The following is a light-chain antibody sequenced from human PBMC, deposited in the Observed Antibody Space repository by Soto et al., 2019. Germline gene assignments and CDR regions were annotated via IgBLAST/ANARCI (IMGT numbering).Light chain of an antibody. CDR3: LQDYNYPIT. CDR2: AAS. Sequence: AIQLTQSPSSLSASVGDRVTITCRASQGIRNDLGWYQQKPGKAPKVIIYAASTLQSGVPSRFSGSGSGTDFTLIISSLQPEDFATYYCLQDYNYPITFGQGTRLEIK. V-gene: IGKV1-6*02. J-gene: IGKJ5*01. CDR1: QGIRND.